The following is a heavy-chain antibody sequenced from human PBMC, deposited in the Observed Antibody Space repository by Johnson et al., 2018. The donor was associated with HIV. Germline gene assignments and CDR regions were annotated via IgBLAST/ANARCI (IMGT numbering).Heavy chain of an antibody. Sequence: QVQLVESGGGVVQPGRSLRLSCAASGFTLSSYAMHWVRQAPGKGLEWVAVISYDGSNKYYADSVKGRSTISRDNSKNTLYLQMNSLRAEDTAVYYCAREREDYGLDIWGQGTMVTVSS. CDR3: AREREDYGLDI. CDR2: ISYDGSNK. D-gene: IGHD4/OR15-4a*01. J-gene: IGHJ3*02. CDR1: GFTLSSYA. V-gene: IGHV3-30-3*01.